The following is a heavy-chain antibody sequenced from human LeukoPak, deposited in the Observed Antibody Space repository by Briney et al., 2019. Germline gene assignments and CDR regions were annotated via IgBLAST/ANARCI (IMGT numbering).Heavy chain of an antibody. CDR2: INPNTGGT. D-gene: IGHD2-21*01. CDR1: GYTFTGYY. J-gene: IGHJ5*02. V-gene: IGHV1-2*02. Sequence: ASVRVSSKASGYTFTGYYLHWVRQAPGRGREWRGWINPNTGGTNYAQKFQGRVTITRETSISTAYMQLSRLRSDDTPVYYCARDMWPQFDWVDPWGQGTLVAIVS. CDR3: ARDMWPQFDWVDP.